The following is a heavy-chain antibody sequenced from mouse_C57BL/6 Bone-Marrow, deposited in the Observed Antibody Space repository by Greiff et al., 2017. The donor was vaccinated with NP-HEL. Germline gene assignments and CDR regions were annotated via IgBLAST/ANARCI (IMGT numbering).Heavy chain of an antibody. V-gene: IGHV5-6*01. CDR2: ISSGGSYT. CDR3: ARHSGLYFDY. Sequence: EVQRVESGGDLVKPGGSLKLSCAASGFTFSSYGMSWVRQTPDKRLEWVATISSGGSYTYYPDSVKGRFTISRDNAKNTLYLQMSSLKSEDTAMYYCARHSGLYFDYWGQGTTLTVSS. J-gene: IGHJ2*01. CDR1: GFTFSSYG. D-gene: IGHD3-1*01.